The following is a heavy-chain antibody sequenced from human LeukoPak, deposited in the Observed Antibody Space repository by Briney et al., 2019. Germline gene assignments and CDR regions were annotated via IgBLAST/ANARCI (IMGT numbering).Heavy chain of an antibody. CDR2: ISSSSYI. D-gene: IGHD2-2*01. J-gene: IGHJ4*02. V-gene: IGHV3-21*01. Sequence: PGGSLRLSCAASGFTFSSYSMNWVRQAPGKGLEWVSSISSSSYIYYADSVKGRFTISRDNAKNSLYLQMNSLRAEDTAVYYCARAGEEYVPSYYFDYWGQGTLVTVSS. CDR3: ARAGEEYVPSYYFDY. CDR1: GFTFSSYS.